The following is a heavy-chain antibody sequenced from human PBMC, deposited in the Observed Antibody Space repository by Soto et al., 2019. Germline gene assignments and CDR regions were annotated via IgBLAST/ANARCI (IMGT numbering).Heavy chain of an antibody. D-gene: IGHD4-17*01. CDR3: TRNTVTNHYDF. CDR2: IASKAFGATP. V-gene: IGHV3-49*03. J-gene: IGHJ4*02. CDR1: GFTFGEYA. Sequence: GGSLRLSCTGSGFTFGEYAVSWFRQAPGKGLEWVGFIASKAFGATPQYAASLEGRFTISRDDSNSIAYLQMNSLKTEDTAVYYCTRNTVTNHYDFWGQGTLVTVSS.